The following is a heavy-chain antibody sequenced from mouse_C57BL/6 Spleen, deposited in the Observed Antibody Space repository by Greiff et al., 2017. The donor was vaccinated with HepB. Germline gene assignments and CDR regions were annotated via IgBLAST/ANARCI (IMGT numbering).Heavy chain of an antibody. J-gene: IGHJ4*01. D-gene: IGHD3-2*02. CDR2: IHPNSGST. CDR3: ARERTAQATLNAMDY. Sequence: QVQLQQSGAEPVKPGASVKLSCKASGYTFTSYWMHWVKQRPGQGLEWIGMIHPNSGSTNYNEKFKSKATLTVDKSSSTAYMQLSSLTSEDSAVYYCARERTAQATLNAMDYWGQGTSVTVSS. V-gene: IGHV1-64*01. CDR1: GYTFTSYW.